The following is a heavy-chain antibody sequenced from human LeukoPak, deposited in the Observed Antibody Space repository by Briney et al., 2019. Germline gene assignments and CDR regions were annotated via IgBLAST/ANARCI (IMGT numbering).Heavy chain of an antibody. Sequence: ASVRVSCKASGYTFTGYCLHWVRQAPGQGLEWMGWINPNSGGTNYAQKFQGRVTITRDTFISTAYVELSRLRSDDTAVYYCARVMGSGQWLVEREDFDMGEEGTMVTVS. V-gene: IGHV1-2*02. CDR2: INPNSGGT. J-gene: IGHJ3*02. CDR3: ARVMGSGQWLVEREDFDM. CDR1: GYTFTGYC. D-gene: IGHD6-19*01.